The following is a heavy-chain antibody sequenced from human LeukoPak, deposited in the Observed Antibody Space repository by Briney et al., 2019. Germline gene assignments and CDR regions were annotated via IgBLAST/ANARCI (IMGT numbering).Heavy chain of an antibody. J-gene: IGHJ4*02. CDR2: IIPIFGTA. D-gene: IGHD5-18*01. CDR1: GYTFTSYY. Sequence: ASVKVSCKASGYTFTSYYMHWVRQAPGQGLEWMGGIIPIFGTANYAQKFQGRVTITADESTSTAYMELSSLRSEDTAVYYCARRRWASGYSSPDHFDYWGQGTLVTVSS. V-gene: IGHV1-69*13. CDR3: ARRRWASGYSSPDHFDY.